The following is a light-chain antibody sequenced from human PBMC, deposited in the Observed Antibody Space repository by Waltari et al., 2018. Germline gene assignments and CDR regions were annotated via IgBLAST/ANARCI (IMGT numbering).Light chain of an antibody. CDR1: QTITGSW. CDR2: GAS. Sequence: EIVLTQSPGTLSVSPGERVTVSCRASQTITGSWLTWYHQKPGQAPRLLIYGASNRAPGIPDRFSGSGSGTDFTLTFSRLEPEDSAVYYCQQYDGSVVTFGGGTKVEIK. J-gene: IGKJ4*01. V-gene: IGKV3-20*01. CDR3: QQYDGSVVT.